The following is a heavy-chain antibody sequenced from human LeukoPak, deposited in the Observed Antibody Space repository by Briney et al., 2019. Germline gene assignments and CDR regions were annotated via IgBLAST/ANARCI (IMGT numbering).Heavy chain of an antibody. CDR1: GYTFTSYG. J-gene: IGHJ4*02. CDR2: NSAYNGNT. D-gene: IGHD6-13*01. V-gene: IGHV1-18*01. CDR3: ARAEGSSSWHGVPFDY. Sequence: ASVKVSCKASGYTFTSYGISWMRQAPGQGLEWMGWNSAYNGNTNYAQKLQGRVTMTTDTSTSTAYMELRSLRSDDTAVYYCARAEGSSSWHGVPFDYWGQGTLVTVSS.